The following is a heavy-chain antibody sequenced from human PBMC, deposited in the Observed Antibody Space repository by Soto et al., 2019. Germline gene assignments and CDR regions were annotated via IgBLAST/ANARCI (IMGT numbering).Heavy chain of an antibody. CDR3: ARGDCSGGSCYDYYYYGMDV. CDR1: GGSISSGGYY. D-gene: IGHD2-15*01. V-gene: IGHV4-31*03. J-gene: IGHJ6*02. CDR2: IYYSGST. Sequence: QVQLKESGPGLVKPSQTLSLTCTVSGGSISSGGYYWSWIRQHPGKGLEWIGYIYYSGSTYYNPSLKSRVTISVDTSKNQFSLKLSSVTAADTAVYYCARGDCSGGSCYDYYYYGMDVWGQGTTVTVSS.